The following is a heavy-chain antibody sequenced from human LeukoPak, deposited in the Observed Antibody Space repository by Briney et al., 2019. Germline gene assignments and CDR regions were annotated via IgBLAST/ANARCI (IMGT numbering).Heavy chain of an antibody. D-gene: IGHD6-19*01. J-gene: IGHJ4*02. CDR1: GFTFSSYS. V-gene: IGHV3-48*04. CDR3: ARGGRLVPFDY. CDR2: ISSSSSTI. Sequence: GGSLRLSCAASGFTFSSYSMNWVRQVPGKGLEWVSYISSSSSTIYYADSVKGRFTISRDNAKNSLYLQMNSLRAEDTAVYYCARGGRLVPFDYWGQGTLVTVSS.